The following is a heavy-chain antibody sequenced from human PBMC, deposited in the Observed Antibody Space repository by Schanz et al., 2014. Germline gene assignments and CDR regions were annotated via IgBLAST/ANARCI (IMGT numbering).Heavy chain of an antibody. D-gene: IGHD3-9*01. Sequence: VQLLESGGGLVQPGGSLRLSCAASGFTFSTYAMSWVRQAPGQGLEWVSAISGSGGSTYYADSVKGRFTISRDNSKNTLYLQINNLRAEDTAVYYCAYYDVLTGFDYWGQGTQVTVSS. CDR1: GFTFSTYA. V-gene: IGHV3-23*01. CDR2: ISGSGGST. CDR3: AYYDVLTGFDY. J-gene: IGHJ4*02.